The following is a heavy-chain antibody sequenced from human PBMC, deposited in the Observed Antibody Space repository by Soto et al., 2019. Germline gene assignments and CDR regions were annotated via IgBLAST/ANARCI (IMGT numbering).Heavy chain of an antibody. V-gene: IGHV4-4*07. CDR3: ARHFDVDPSLDHYYFDL. J-gene: IGHJ2*01. CDR2: IYASGRT. Sequence: PSATLSLTCTVSVVSITPYFWSWIRQPAGEAPEWLGHIYASGRTTYNPSLKSRVTMFVSQTQVSLRLTSVTAADTAVYYCARHFDVDPSLDHYYFDLWGRGALVTVSS. CDR1: VVSITPYF. D-gene: IGHD3-9*01.